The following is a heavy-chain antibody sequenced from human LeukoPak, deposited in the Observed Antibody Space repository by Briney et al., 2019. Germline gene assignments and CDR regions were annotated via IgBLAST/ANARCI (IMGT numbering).Heavy chain of an antibody. CDR3: AKDRPNYYESNGHYYRRDGDC. CDR1: GFTFTSYA. CDR2: VSGSGAKT. D-gene: IGHD3-22*01. V-gene: IGHV3-23*01. J-gene: IGHJ4*02. Sequence: GGSLRLSCVSSGFTFTSYAINWVRQAPGKGLEWVSSVSGSGAKTYYADSVKGRFTISRDNSKNTLYLQMSSLRAEDTALYYCAKDRPNYYESNGHYYRRDGDCWGQGTLVTVSS.